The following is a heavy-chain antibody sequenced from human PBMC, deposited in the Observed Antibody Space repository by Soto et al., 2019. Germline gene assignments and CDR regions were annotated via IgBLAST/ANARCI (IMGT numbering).Heavy chain of an antibody. J-gene: IGHJ4*02. D-gene: IGHD1-1*01. Sequence: EVQLVESGGGLVQSGGSLRLSCAASGFTLRSYWMHWVRQAPGKGLVWVSRINDYGTTINYAESVEGRFTISRDDVKSEVYLQRNNWIAEDTAVYYCARGVLEPIEYWGQGALDTVSS. V-gene: IGHV3-74*01. CDR2: INDYGTTI. CDR1: GFTLRSYW. CDR3: ARGVLEPIEY.